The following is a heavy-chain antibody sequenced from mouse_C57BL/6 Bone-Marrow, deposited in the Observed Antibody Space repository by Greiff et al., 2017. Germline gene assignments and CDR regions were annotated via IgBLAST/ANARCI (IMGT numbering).Heavy chain of an antibody. CDR1: GFTFSDYG. V-gene: IGHV5-17*01. Sequence: EVQLVESGGGLVKPGGSLKLSCAASGFTFSDYGMHWVRQAPEKGLEWVAYISSGSSTIYYADTVKGRFTISRDNAKNTLFLQMNSLRCEETAMYYCARGGTVVATGAMDYWGQGTSVTVSA. CDR3: ARGGTVVATGAMDY. D-gene: IGHD1-1*01. J-gene: IGHJ4*01. CDR2: ISSGSSTI.